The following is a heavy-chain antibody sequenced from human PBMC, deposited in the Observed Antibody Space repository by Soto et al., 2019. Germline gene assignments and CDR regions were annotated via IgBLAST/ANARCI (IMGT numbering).Heavy chain of an antibody. Sequence: QVQLVQSGAEVKKPGASVKVSCKASGYTFTSYYMHWVRQAPGQGLEWMGIINPSGGSKSYAQKFQGRVTMTRDTSTSTVYMELSSLRSDDTAVYYCARDLIVVVPAATYGMDVWGQGTTVTVSS. CDR1: GYTFTSYY. D-gene: IGHD2-2*01. CDR3: ARDLIVVVPAATYGMDV. CDR2: INPSGGSK. V-gene: IGHV1-46*01. J-gene: IGHJ6*02.